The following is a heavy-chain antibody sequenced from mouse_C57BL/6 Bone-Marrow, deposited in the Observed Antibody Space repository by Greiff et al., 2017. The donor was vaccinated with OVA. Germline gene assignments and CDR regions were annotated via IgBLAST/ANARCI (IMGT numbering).Heavy chain of an antibody. CDR2: IDPSDSYT. CDR1: GYTFTSYW. CDR3: ARTHYYGSSVYCAMDY. J-gene: IGHJ4*01. Sequence: QVQLQQPGAELVKPGASVKLSCKASGYTFTSYWMQWVKQRPGQGLEWIGEIDPSDSYTNYNQKFKGKATLTVDTSSSTAYLQLSSLTSEDSAVYYCARTHYYGSSVYCAMDYWGQGTSVTVSS. V-gene: IGHV1-50*01. D-gene: IGHD1-1*01.